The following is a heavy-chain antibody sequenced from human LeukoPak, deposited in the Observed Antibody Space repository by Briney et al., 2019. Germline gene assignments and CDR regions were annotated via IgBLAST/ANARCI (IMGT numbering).Heavy chain of an antibody. CDR1: GGTFSSYA. CDR3: AREGRYCSGGSCYESYFDY. D-gene: IGHD2-15*01. V-gene: IGHV1-69*05. J-gene: IGHJ4*02. Sequence: GASVKVSCKASGGTFSSYAISWARQAPGQGLEWMGGIIPIFGTANYAQKFQGRVTITTDESTSTAYMELSSLRSEDTAVYYCAREGRYCSGGSCYESYFDYWGQGTLVTVSS. CDR2: IIPIFGTA.